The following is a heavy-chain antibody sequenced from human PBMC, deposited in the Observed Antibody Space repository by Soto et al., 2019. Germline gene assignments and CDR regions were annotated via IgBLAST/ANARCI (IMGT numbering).Heavy chain of an antibody. D-gene: IGHD2-2*01. CDR1: GYTFTSYG. CDR2: ISAYNGNT. V-gene: IGHV1-18*01. Sequence: QVQLVQSGAEVKKPGASVKVSCKASGYTFTSYGISWVRQAPGQGLEWMGWISAYNGNTNYAQKLQGRVTMTTDTSTSKAYMELRSLRSDDTAVYYCARDIDDIVVVPAAVFDYWGQGTLVTVSS. J-gene: IGHJ4*02. CDR3: ARDIDDIVVVPAAVFDY.